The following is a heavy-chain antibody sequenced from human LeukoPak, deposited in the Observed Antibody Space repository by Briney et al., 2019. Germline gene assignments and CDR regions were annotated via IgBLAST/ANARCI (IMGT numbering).Heavy chain of an antibody. CDR2: ISSSGSSI. Sequence: GGSLRLSCAASGFTFSDYYMTWIRQAPGKGLEWVSYISSSGSSIYYADSVKGRFTLSRDNAKKSLYMQMNSLRAEDTAVYYCARDCRDGYNCGDYWGQGTLVTVSS. V-gene: IGHV3-11*01. D-gene: IGHD5-24*01. J-gene: IGHJ4*02. CDR3: ARDCRDGYNCGDY. CDR1: GFTFSDYY.